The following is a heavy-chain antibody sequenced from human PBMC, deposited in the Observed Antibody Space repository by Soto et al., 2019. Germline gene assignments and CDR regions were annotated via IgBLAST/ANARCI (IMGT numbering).Heavy chain of an antibody. CDR3: ARGALTTLAYYYGMDV. CDR1: GGTFSSYT. J-gene: IGHJ6*02. V-gene: IGHV1-69*13. Sequence: ASVKVSCKASGGTFSSYTMSWVRQAPGQGLEWMGGIIPIFGTTTYAHKFQGRVTITADESTSTVYMELSSLRGEDTAVYYCARGALTTLAYYYGMDVWGQGTTVTVSS. D-gene: IGHD4-4*01. CDR2: IIPIFGTT.